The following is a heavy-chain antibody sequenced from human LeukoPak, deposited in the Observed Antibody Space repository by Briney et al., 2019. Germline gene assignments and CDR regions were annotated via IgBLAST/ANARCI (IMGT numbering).Heavy chain of an antibody. CDR1: GFTFSSFE. V-gene: IGHV3-48*03. D-gene: IGHD6-13*01. CDR3: ARDSSGSWHFDY. J-gene: IGHJ4*02. Sequence: GGSLRLSCAASGFTFSSFEMNWVRQAPGKGLEWVSYISSSGSTIYYADSVKGRFTISRDNAKNSLYLQMNSLRVEDTAVYYCARDSSGSWHFDYWGQETLVTVSS. CDR2: ISSSGSTI.